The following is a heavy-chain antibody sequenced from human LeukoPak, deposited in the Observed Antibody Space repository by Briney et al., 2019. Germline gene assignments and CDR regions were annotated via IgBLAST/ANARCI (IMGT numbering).Heavy chain of an antibody. CDR3: ARDDYDSSGYSYFDY. CDR2: ISSSSSYI. D-gene: IGHD3-22*01. V-gene: IGHV3-21*01. J-gene: IGHJ4*02. Sequence: GGSLRLSCAASGFTFSSYSMNWVRQAPGKGLEWVSSISSSSSYIYYADSVKGRFTISRDNAKNSLYLQMNSLRAEDTAVYYCARDDYDSSGYSYFDYWGQGTLVTVSS. CDR1: GFTFSSYS.